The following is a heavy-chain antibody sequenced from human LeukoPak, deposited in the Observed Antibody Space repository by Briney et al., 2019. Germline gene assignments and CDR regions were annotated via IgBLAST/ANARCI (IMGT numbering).Heavy chain of an antibody. Sequence: GGSLRLSCAASGFTLSSYGMSWVRQAPGKGLEWVSSISSSSSYFYYADSVKGRFTISRDNAKNSLYLQMNSLRAEDTAVYYCARGAYNYGYIFDYWGQGTLVTVSS. J-gene: IGHJ4*02. CDR1: GFTLSSYG. CDR2: ISSSSSYF. V-gene: IGHV3-21*01. CDR3: ARGAYNYGYIFDY. D-gene: IGHD5-18*01.